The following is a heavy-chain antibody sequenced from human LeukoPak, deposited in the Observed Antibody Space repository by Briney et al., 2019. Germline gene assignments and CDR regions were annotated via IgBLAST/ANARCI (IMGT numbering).Heavy chain of an antibody. Sequence: ASVKVSCKASGGTLSSYAISWVRQAPGQGLEWMGGIIPIFGTANYAQKFQGRVTITADESTSTAYMELSSLRSEDTAVYYCARESFTVTTFFDYWGQGTLVTVSS. V-gene: IGHV1-69*01. J-gene: IGHJ4*02. CDR3: ARESFTVTTFFDY. CDR2: IIPIFGTA. CDR1: GGTLSSYA. D-gene: IGHD4-17*01.